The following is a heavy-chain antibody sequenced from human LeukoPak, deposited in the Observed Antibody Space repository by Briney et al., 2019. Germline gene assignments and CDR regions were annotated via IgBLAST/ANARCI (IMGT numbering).Heavy chain of an antibody. D-gene: IGHD3-22*01. Sequence: GGSLRLSCAASGFTFSSYDMHWVRQAPGKGLEWVAFIRYDGSNKYYADSVKGRFTISRDNSKNTLYLQMNSLRAEDTAVYYCARDFRVVSGHYDSSGYYYHYWGQGTLVTVSS. CDR3: ARDFRVVSGHYDSSGYYYHY. J-gene: IGHJ4*02. CDR1: GFTFSSYD. CDR2: IRYDGSNK. V-gene: IGHV3-30*02.